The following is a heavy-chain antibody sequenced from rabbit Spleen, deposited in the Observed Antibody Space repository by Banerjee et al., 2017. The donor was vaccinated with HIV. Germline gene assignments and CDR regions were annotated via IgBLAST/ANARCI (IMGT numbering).Heavy chain of an antibody. V-gene: IGHV1S40*01. CDR3: TRDDGSGHYIDGYFNL. J-gene: IGHJ4*01. CDR1: GFSFSSSDY. D-gene: IGHD1-1*01. CDR2: IAGSSSGFT. Sequence: QSLEESGGGLVQPEGSLALTCKASGFSFSSSDYICWVRQAPGKGLEWISCIAGSSSGFTYSATWAKGRFTISKTSSTTVTLQVTSLTAADTATYFCTRDDGSGHYIDGYFNLWGPGTLVTV.